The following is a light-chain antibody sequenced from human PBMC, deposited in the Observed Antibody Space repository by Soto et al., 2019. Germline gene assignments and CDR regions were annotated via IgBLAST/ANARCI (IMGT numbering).Light chain of an antibody. CDR2: DVS. CDR3: SSYTGTSTYVI. CDR1: SSDVGGYNY. V-gene: IGLV2-14*01. J-gene: IGLJ2*01. Sequence: QSALTQPASVSGSPGQSLTISCTGTSSDVGGYNYVSWYQQHPGKAPKLMIYDVSNRPSGVSNRFSGSKSANAASLPISGLPDEDAADYYCSSYTGTSTYVIFGGGTKLPAL.